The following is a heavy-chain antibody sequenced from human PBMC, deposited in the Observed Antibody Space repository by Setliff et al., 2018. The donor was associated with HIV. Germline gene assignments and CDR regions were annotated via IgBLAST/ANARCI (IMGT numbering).Heavy chain of an antibody. CDR3: ARGPFVLRFLERLVYFDY. J-gene: IGHJ4*02. CDR1: GGSISSSGYY. Sequence: ASETLSLTCSVSGGSISSSGYYWSWIRQHPGKGLDWIGRVYYSGSTDYNPSLQSRATLSIDTSKNQFSLKLTSAIAADTAIYYCARGPFVLRFLERLVYFDYWGQGKLVTVSS. V-gene: IGHV4-31*02. D-gene: IGHD3-3*01. CDR2: VYYSGST.